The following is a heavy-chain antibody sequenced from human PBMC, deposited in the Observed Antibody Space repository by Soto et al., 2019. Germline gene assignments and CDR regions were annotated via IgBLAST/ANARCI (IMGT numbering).Heavy chain of an antibody. V-gene: IGHV3-30*18. CDR2: ISYAGGNE. J-gene: IGHJ4*02. CDR1: GFTLRNYA. D-gene: IGHD2-21*01. Sequence: VQLIESRGGVVQPGRSLRLSCEVSGFTLRNYAMHWVRQAPGKGLEWVAAISYAGGNEYYGDSVKGRFTISKDNSKSTLYLQMNSLRPEDAAVYFCVKGEATVVNRVSKNWGQGTRVIVSS. CDR3: VKGEATVVNRVSKN.